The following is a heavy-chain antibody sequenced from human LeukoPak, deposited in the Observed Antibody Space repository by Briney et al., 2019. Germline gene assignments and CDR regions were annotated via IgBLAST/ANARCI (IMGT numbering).Heavy chain of an antibody. V-gene: IGHV3-30*18. Sequence: GRSLRLSCAASGFTFSSYGMQWVRQAPGKGLEWVAVISYDGSNKYYADSVKGRFTISRDNSKNTLYLQMNSLRAEDTAVYYCAKDLSADIWGQGTLVTVSS. CDR3: AKDLSADI. D-gene: IGHD2-15*01. J-gene: IGHJ4*02. CDR1: GFTFSSYG. CDR2: ISYDGSNK.